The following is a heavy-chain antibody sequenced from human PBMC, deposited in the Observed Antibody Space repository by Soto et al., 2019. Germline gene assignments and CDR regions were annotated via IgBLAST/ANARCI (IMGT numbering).Heavy chain of an antibody. CDR2: ISSSSSTI. V-gene: IGHV3-48*02. CDR1: GFTFSSYS. Sequence: GGSLRLSCAASGFTFSSYSMNWVRQAPGKGLEWVSYISSSSSTIYYADSVKGRFTISRDNAKNSLYLQMNSLRDEDTAVYYCNSDCSGGSCYSGDLDVWGKGTTVTVSS. D-gene: IGHD2-15*01. CDR3: NSDCSGGSCYSGDLDV. J-gene: IGHJ6*04.